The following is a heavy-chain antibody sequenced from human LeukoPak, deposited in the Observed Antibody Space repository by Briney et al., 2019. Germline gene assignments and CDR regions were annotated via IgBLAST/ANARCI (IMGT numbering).Heavy chain of an antibody. J-gene: IGHJ3*02. Sequence: PSETLSLTCTVSGGSISSGDYYWSWLRQPPGKGLEWIGYIYYSGSTYYNPSLKGRVTISVDTSKNQFSLKLSSVTAADTAVYYCARATSMGAFDIWGQGTMVTVSS. CDR1: GGSISSGDYY. V-gene: IGHV4-30-4*01. D-gene: IGHD3-16*01. CDR2: IYYSGST. CDR3: ARATSMGAFDI.